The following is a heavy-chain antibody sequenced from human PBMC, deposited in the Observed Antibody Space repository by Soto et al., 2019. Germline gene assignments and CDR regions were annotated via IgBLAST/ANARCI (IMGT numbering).Heavy chain of an antibody. V-gene: IGHV4-31*03. CDR1: GGSISSGGYY. CDR3: ARDARGCYCLDY. D-gene: IGHD2-21*01. CDR2: MYYSGST. Sequence: QVQLQESGPGLVKPSQTLSLTCTVSGGSISSGGYYWSWIRQHPGKALEWIGYMYYSGSTYYNPSLKSRVTVGVDTSKNQFSLKLSSVTAAETAVYYCARDARGCYCLDYWGQGTLVTFAS. J-gene: IGHJ4*02.